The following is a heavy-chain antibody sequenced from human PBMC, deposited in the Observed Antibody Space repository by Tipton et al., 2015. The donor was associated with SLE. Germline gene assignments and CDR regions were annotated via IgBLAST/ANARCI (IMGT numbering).Heavy chain of an antibody. CDR3: ARDRIGGGLPWYFDL. CDR2: IVPIFRTT. D-gene: IGHD3-16*01. Sequence: QLVQSGAEVMKPGSSVRVSCKASGGTFNNYAVSWVRQAPGQGLEWMGGIVPIFRTTNYAQNFLDRLTITADESTRTAYMELRGLRSEDTAVYYCARDRIGGGLPWYFDLWGRGTPVTVSS. J-gene: IGHJ2*01. V-gene: IGHV1-69*01. CDR1: GGTFNNYA.